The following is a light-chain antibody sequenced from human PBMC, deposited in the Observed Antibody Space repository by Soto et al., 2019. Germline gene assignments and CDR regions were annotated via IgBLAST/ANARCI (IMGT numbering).Light chain of an antibody. J-gene: IGKJ3*01. Sequence: EIVLTQSPGTLSLSPGERATLSCRASQGVTTAYLARYQHKPGQAPRLLIYGASNRANDVPDRFSGSGSGTDFTLTISRLEPEDFGVYSCRQYGSSPLFTFCPGTKVDFK. CDR3: RQYGSSPLFT. CDR1: QGVTTAY. V-gene: IGKV3-20*01. CDR2: GAS.